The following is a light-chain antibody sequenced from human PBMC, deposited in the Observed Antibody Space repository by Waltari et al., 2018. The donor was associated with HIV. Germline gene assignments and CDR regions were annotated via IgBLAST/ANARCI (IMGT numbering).Light chain of an antibody. CDR2: EAS. Sequence: DIEMTQSPSSLSASVGDRVTITCRASQGLRSHLAWYQKKPGTAPKLLIYEASTLQSGVSSRFSGSGSGTDFTLTINSLKSDDVATYFCQKYNSVPITFGQGTRLDI. CDR1: QGLRSH. CDR3: QKYNSVPIT. J-gene: IGKJ5*01. V-gene: IGKV1-27*01.